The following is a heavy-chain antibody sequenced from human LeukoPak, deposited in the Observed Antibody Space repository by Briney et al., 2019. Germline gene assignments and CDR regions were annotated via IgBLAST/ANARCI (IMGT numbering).Heavy chain of an antibody. J-gene: IGHJ5*02. V-gene: IGHV3-30*03. CDR2: ISYDGSNK. CDR1: GFTFSSYG. CDR3: ARSRYSSSWYYWFDP. Sequence: GRSLRLSCAASGFTFSSYGMHWVRRAPGKGLEWVAVISYDGSNKYYADSVKGRFTISRDNSKNTLYLQMNSLRAEDTAVYYCARSRYSSSWYYWFDPWGQGTLVTVSS. D-gene: IGHD6-13*01.